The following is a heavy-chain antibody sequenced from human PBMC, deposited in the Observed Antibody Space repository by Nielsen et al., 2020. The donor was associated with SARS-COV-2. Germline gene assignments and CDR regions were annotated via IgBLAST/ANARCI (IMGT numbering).Heavy chain of an antibody. CDR3: ARDGDYFESSDYLGDYYYHNGLDV. Sequence: ASVKVSCKVSGHTLTELSMHWVRQAPGKGLEWMGGFDPEDGETIYAQKFQGRVTMTEDTSTDTAYMELSSLRSEDTAVYYCARDGDYFESSDYLGDYYYHNGLDVWGQGTTVTVSS. J-gene: IGHJ6*02. V-gene: IGHV1-24*01. CDR1: GHTLTELS. D-gene: IGHD3-22*01. CDR2: FDPEDGET.